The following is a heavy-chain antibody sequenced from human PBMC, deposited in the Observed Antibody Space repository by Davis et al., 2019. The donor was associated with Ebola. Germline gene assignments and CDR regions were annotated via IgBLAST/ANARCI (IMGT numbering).Heavy chain of an antibody. CDR3: ARDPGVLVTDPGDWFDP. D-gene: IGHD3-3*01. CDR1: GFTFSSYG. CDR2: INSDGSST. V-gene: IGHV3-74*01. J-gene: IGHJ5*02. Sequence: HTGGSLRLSCAASGFTFSSYGMHWVRQAPGKGLVWVSRINSDGSSTSYADSVKGRFTISRDNAKNTLYLQMNSLRAEDTAVYYCARDPGVLVTDPGDWFDPWGQGTLVTVSS.